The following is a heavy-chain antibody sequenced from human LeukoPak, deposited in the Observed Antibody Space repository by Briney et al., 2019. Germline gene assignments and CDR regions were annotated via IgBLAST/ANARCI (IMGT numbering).Heavy chain of an antibody. CDR2: IYSNGST. CDR3: ARDWRRTTMVRGYYYSYGMDV. Sequence: SETLSLTCTVPGGSISNYYCTWVRQPGAKGLGWVGRIYSNGSTNYNPSLQSRVAMSAATSTNQFSLKLSCVTAADTAVYYCARDWRRTTMVRGYYYSYGMDVWGQGPTVTVSS. V-gene: IGHV4-4*07. J-gene: IGHJ6*02. CDR1: GGSISNYY. D-gene: IGHD3-10*01.